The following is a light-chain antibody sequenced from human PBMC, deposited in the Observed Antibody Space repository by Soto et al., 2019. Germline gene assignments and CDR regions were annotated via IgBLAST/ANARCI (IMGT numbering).Light chain of an antibody. V-gene: IGKV3D-20*02. CDR1: QSLTNSF. CDR3: QQSYSTPIT. CDR2: DTS. J-gene: IGKJ5*01. Sequence: EFVLTQSPGTLSLSPGARAPLSCRASQSLTNSFMAWYQQKPGQAPRLLIYDTSSRASGIPDRFSGSGSGTDFTLTISSLQPEDFATYYCQQSYSTPITFGQGTRLEI.